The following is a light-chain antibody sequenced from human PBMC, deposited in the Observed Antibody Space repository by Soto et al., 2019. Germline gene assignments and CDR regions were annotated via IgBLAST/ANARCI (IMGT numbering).Light chain of an antibody. J-gene: IGKJ1*01. CDR3: QQYGSSLWT. V-gene: IGKV3-20*01. Sequence: EIVLTQSPGTLSLSPGERATLSCRASQSVSSSYLDWYQPKPGQAPRLRIYGASSRATGIPDMFSGSGSGTDFALTISRLEPEDFAVYSCQQYGSSLWTFGQGTKVEIK. CDR2: GAS. CDR1: QSVSSSY.